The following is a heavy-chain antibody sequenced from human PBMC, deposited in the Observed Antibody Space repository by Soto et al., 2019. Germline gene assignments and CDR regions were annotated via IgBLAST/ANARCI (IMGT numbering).Heavy chain of an antibody. Sequence: SETLSLTCFVSGGSISSNNYYWGWIRQPPGKGLEWIGSMSYSRSTYYNPSLKSRVTISVDTSKNQFSLKLTSVTAADTAVYYCASHLRPTNLGGDDFENWEHGTLVTVS. J-gene: IGHJ4*01. CDR3: ASHLRPTNLGGDDFEN. D-gene: IGHD3-16*01. V-gene: IGHV4-39*01. CDR2: MSYSRST. CDR1: GGSISSNNYY.